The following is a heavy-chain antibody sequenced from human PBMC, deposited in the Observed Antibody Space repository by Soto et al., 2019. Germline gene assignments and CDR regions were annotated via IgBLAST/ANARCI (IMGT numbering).Heavy chain of an antibody. CDR2: ISSSSTTM. CDR1: GFTFSSYS. J-gene: IGHJ4*02. D-gene: IGHD4-17*01. CDR3: ARFPHGDYFDY. V-gene: IGHV3-48*01. Sequence: PGGSLRLSCAASGFTFSSYSMNWFRQAPGKGLEWVSYISSSSTTMHYADSVEGRFTISRDNARNSLYLQMNSLRAEDTAVYYCARFPHGDYFDYWGQGTLVTVSS.